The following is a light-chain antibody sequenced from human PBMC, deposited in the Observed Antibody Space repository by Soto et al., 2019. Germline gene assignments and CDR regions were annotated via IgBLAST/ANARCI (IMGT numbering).Light chain of an antibody. CDR1: QSVTTNY. J-gene: IGKJ2*01. CDR3: QHYGSSPPNP. V-gene: IGKV3-20*01. Sequence: EMVWTQSPGTLSLSPGERATLSCRATQSVTTNYLAWYQQKPGQAPRLLIYGATIRPTGIPDRFSGSGSGTDFTLTISRLEPEDFAVYYCQHYGSSPPNPFGQGTKLEL. CDR2: GAT.